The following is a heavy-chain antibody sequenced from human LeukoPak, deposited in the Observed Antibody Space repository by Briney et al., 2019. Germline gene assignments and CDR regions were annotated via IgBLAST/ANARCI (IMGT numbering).Heavy chain of an antibody. CDR3: ARDFQRRNGFDP. CDR1: GYTFTSYG. Sequence: ASVNVSCKATGYTFTSYGISWVRQAPGQGLEWMGWISSNSDNTNYAQKLQGRVTMTTDTSTSTAYMELRSLRSDDTAVYYCARDFQRRNGFDPWGQGTLVTVSS. J-gene: IGHJ5*02. V-gene: IGHV1-18*01. CDR2: ISSNSDNT.